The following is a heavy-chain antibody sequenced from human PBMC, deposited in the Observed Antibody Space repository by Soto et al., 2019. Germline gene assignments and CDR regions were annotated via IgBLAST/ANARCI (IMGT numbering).Heavy chain of an antibody. Sequence: GGSLRLSCPSSGSTFSSYGMHWVRQAPGKGLEWVAVIWYDGSNKYYADSVKGRFTISRDNSKNTLYLQMNSLRAEDAAVYYGASQKSGGASYYYGMHVWGQGTTVTVSS. D-gene: IGHD1-26*01. CDR3: ASQKSGGASYYYGMHV. V-gene: IGHV3-33*01. CDR1: GSTFSSYG. CDR2: IWYDGSNK. J-gene: IGHJ6*02.